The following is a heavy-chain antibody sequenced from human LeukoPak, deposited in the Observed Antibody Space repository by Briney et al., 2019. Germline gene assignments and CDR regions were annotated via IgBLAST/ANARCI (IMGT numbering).Heavy chain of an antibody. CDR1: GFTFSSYG. J-gene: IGHJ5*02. D-gene: IGHD3-3*01. CDR3: AKEYYDFWSGYYPSPFDP. Sequence: GGSLRLSCAASGFTFSSYGMHWVRQAPGKGLEWVAFIRYDGSNKYYADSVKGRFTISRDNSKNTLYLQMNSLRAEDTAVYYCAKEYYDFWSGYYPSPFDPWGQGTLVTVSS. CDR2: IRYDGSNK. V-gene: IGHV3-30*02.